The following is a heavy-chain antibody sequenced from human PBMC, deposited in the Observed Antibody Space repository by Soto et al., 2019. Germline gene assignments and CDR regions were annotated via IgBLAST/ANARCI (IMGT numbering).Heavy chain of an antibody. CDR3: AKSRDAYNFYFYYGMDV. CDR2: ILYDGSNK. J-gene: IGHJ6*02. V-gene: IGHV3-30*18. CDR1: GFTFSNYG. D-gene: IGHD1-1*01. Sequence: PGGSLRLSCAASGFTFSNYGMHWVRQTPGKGLEWVALILYDGSNKYYADSVKGRFTISRDKSKNTLYLQVSSLRAEDTAVYYCAKSRDAYNFYFYYGMDVWGQGTSVTSP.